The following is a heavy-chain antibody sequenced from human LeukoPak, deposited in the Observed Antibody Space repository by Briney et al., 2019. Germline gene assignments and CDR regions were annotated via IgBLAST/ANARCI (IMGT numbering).Heavy chain of an antibody. D-gene: IGHD5-18*01. CDR2: IYYGGST. Sequence: SETLSLTCTVSGGSISSYYWSWIRQPPGKGLEWIGYIYYGGSTNYNPSLKSRVTISVDTSKNQFSLKLSSVTAADTAVYYCARGRVLRGCSYDVRYYYYYYMDVWGKGTTVTVSS. CDR3: ARGRVLRGCSYDVRYYYYYYMDV. CDR1: GGSISSYY. J-gene: IGHJ6*03. V-gene: IGHV4-59*12.